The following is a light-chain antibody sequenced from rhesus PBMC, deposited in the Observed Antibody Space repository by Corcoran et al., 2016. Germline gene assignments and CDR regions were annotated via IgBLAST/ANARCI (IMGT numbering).Light chain of an antibody. J-gene: IGKJ1*01. V-gene: IGKV7-13*01. CDR3: LQSKISPRA. CDR1: ERVSVFGINL. Sequence: DIVLIQSPASLDVSPGQRATITCRARERVSVFGINLIHCYQQKPGQPPKLLIYQASNKDTGDTARFSGRGSGTDFTLTMKPMATDDAADCYCLQSKISPRAFGQGTKVEIK. CDR2: QAS.